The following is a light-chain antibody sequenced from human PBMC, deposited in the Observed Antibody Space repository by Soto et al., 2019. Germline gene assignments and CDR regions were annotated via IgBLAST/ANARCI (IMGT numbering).Light chain of an antibody. V-gene: IGKV3-15*01. CDR3: QQYNNWPRT. J-gene: IGKJ1*01. Sequence: EIVMTQSPATLSVSPGERATLSCRASQSVSSNLAWYQQKPGQAPRLLIYGASTRATGIPARFSGSGSGTEFTLTISRLQSEVFGVYYCQQYNNWPRTFGQGTKVEIK. CDR1: QSVSSN. CDR2: GAS.